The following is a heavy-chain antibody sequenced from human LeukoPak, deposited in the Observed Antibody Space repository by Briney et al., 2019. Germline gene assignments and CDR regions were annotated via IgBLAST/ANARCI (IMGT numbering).Heavy chain of an antibody. D-gene: IGHD2-2*01. CDR2: INGSGGSA. J-gene: IGHJ1*01. CDR1: GFSFSSYV. V-gene: IGHV3-23*01. CDR3: AKDSSSWPSGHFQH. Sequence: GSMRLSCAASGFSFSSYVMNWVRQAPGKGLEWVSAINGSGGSAYNADSVKGRFTISRDNSKNTLYLHMNSLRAEDTAVYYCAKDSSSWPSGHFQHWGQGTLVTVSS.